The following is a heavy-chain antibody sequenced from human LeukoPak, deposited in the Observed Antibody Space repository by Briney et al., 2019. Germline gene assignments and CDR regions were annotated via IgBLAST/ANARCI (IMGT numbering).Heavy chain of an antibody. Sequence: PSETLSLTCSVSGGSISGYYWTWIRQPAGKGLEWIGRVYTSGSTHYNPSLKTRLTMSVDTSKNQFSLKLSSVTAADTAVYYCARVMLIGGYSYGFLRGPLLDWGQGTLVTVSS. J-gene: IGHJ4*02. CDR3: ARVMLIGGYSYGFLRGPLLD. V-gene: IGHV4-4*07. CDR2: VYTSGST. D-gene: IGHD5-18*01. CDR1: GGSISGYY.